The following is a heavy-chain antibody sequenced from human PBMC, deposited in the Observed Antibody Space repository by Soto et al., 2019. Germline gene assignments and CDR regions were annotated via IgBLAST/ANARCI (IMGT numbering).Heavy chain of an antibody. CDR3: ARCVHCSNGGGFDP. V-gene: IGHV4-30-4*01. D-gene: IGHD2-8*01. J-gene: IGHJ5*02. CDR2: IYYSGST. CDR1: GGSISSGDYY. Sequence: SETLSLTCTVSGGSISSGDYYWSWIRQPPGKGLEWIGYIYYSGSTYYNPSLKNRVTISVDTSKNQFSLTLSSVTAADTAVYYCARCVHCSNGGGFDPWGLGALVTVSS.